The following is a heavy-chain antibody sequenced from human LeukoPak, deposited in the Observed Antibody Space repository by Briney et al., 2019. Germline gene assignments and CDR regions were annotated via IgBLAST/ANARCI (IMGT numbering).Heavy chain of an antibody. J-gene: IGHJ4*02. CDR2: IYSGGST. CDR3: ARGGRGLDY. V-gene: IGHV3-53*04. CDR1: GFTVSSSY. D-gene: IGHD2-15*01. Sequence: QAGGSLRLSCAASGFTVSSSYMSWVRQAPGKGLEWVSVIYSGGSTYYADSVKGQFTISRHNSKNTLYLQMNSMRAEDTAVYYCARGGRGLDYWGQGTLVTVSS.